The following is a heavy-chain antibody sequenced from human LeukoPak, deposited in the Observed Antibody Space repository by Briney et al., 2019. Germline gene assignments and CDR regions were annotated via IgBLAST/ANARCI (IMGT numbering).Heavy chain of an antibody. V-gene: IGHV3-49*03. J-gene: IGHJ5*01. Sequence: GGSLRLSCTTSGFTFGDYAMSWFRQAPGKGPEWVGFIRSKAYGGTTEYAASLKGRITISRDDSKTIAYLQMSSLKTEDTAVYYCSRGRRSPDSWGQGTLVTVSS. CDR1: GFTFGDYA. CDR3: SRGRRSPDS. CDR2: IRSKAYGGTT. D-gene: IGHD5-24*01.